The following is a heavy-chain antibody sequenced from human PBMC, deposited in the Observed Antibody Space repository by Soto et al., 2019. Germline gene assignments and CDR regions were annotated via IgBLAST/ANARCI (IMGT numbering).Heavy chain of an antibody. CDR1: GGSVSRGGQY. J-gene: IGHJ3*02. Sequence: SEPRSLACCVGGGSVSRGGQYWNWIRQPPGKGLEWIAYISDTGTTNYNPSLKSRVTISLDMSKNRVSLRLDSVTAADTAVYYCARDRSDHSTSYHPFHIWAQGPMVT. CDR3: ARDRSDHSTSYHPFHI. D-gene: IGHD2-15*01. CDR2: ISDTGTT. V-gene: IGHV4-61*08.